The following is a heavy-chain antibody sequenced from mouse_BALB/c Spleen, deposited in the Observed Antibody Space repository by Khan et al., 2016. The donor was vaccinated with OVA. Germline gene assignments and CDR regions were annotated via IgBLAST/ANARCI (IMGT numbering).Heavy chain of an antibody. CDR1: GYTFTDYV. CDR2: IYPGSSNT. CDR3: ARGGYGTSGAF. V-gene: IGHV1-81*01. J-gene: IGHJ3*01. Sequence: QVQLQQSGPELVKPGASVKMSCKASGYTFTDYVLTWVKQSTGQGLEWIGEIYPGSSNTYYHEKLKGRATLTADNSSNTAYMQLSSLPSEDSAGYFCARGGYGTSGAFWGQGTLVTVSA. D-gene: IGHD1-1*01.